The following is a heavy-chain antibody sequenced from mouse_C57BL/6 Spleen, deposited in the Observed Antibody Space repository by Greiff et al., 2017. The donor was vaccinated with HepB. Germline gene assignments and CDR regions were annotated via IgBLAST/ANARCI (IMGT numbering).Heavy chain of an antibody. CDR2: IYPGDGDT. V-gene: IGHV1-82*01. CDR1: GYAFSSSW. D-gene: IGHD4-1*01. Sequence: VKLVESGPGLVKPGSSVKISCKASGYAFSSSWLNWVKQRPGKGLEWIGRIYPGDGDTNYNGKFKGKATLTADKSSSTAYMQLSSLTSEDSAVYFCAREKLTGTIYAYWGQGTLVTVSA. CDR3: AREKLTGTIYAY. J-gene: IGHJ3*01.